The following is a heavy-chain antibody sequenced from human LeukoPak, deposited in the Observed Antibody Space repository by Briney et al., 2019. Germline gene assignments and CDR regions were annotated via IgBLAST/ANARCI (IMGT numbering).Heavy chain of an antibody. Sequence: GASVKVSCKASGYTFTAYYMHWVRQAPGQGLEWMGRINPNSGDTNYAQKFQGRVTITRDTSISTAYMELSRLRSDDTAVYYCARGRMATEDAFDIWGQGTMVTVSS. CDR3: ARGRMATEDAFDI. D-gene: IGHD2-8*01. J-gene: IGHJ3*02. V-gene: IGHV1-2*06. CDR2: INPNSGDT. CDR1: GYTFTAYY.